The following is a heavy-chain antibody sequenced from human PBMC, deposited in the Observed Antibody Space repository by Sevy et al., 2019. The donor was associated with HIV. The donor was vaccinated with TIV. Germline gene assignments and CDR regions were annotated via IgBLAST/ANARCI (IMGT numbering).Heavy chain of an antibody. J-gene: IGHJ4*02. D-gene: IGHD6-13*01. CDR2: MSYDGSYK. CDR3: ARDSGYSINWYPAY. V-gene: IGHV3-30*03. Sequence: GGSLRLSCAASGFTFSSHGMHWVRQAPGKGLEWVAVMSYDGSYKSYGDSVKGRFTISRDDSKNTLYLQMNSLRPEETAMYYGARDSGYSINWYPAYWGQGTLVTVSS. CDR1: GFTFSSHG.